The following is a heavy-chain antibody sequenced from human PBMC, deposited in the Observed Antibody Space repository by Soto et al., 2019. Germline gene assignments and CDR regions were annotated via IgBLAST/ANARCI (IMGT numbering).Heavy chain of an antibody. CDR3: AREPGEDSNYSNCFAY. Sequence: PSETLSLTCTVSGGSISSGGYYWSWIRQHPGKGLEWIGYIYYSGSTYYNPSLKSRVTISVDTSKNQFSLKLSSVTAADTAVYYCAREPGEDSNYSNCFAYWGQGTLVTVSS. CDR1: GGSISSGGYY. J-gene: IGHJ4*02. V-gene: IGHV4-31*03. CDR2: IYYSGST. D-gene: IGHD4-4*01.